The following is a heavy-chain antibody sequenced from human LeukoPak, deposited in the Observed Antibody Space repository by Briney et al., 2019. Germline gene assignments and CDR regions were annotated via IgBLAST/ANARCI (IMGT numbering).Heavy chain of an antibody. CDR1: GYTFTGYY. J-gene: IGHJ4*02. CDR2: INPNSGGT. CDR3: TRDPVSSSGWWEFDY. D-gene: IGHD6-19*01. V-gene: IGHV1-2*02. Sequence: ASVKVSCKASGYTFTGYYMHWVRQAPGQGLEWMGWINPNSGGTNYAQKFQGRVTMTRDTSISTGYMELSRLRSDDTAVYYCTRDPVSSSGWWEFDYWGQGTLVTVSS.